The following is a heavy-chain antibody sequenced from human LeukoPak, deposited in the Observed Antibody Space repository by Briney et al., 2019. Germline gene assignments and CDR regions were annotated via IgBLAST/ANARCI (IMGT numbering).Heavy chain of an antibody. D-gene: IGHD6-6*01. CDR2: ISSNGGST. Sequence: GGSLRLSCAASGFTFSSYAMHWVRQAPGKGLEYVSAISSNGGSTYYANSVKGRFTISRDNSKNTLYLQMGSLRAEDTAVYYCARDFKYSSSGYYYYYMDVWGKGTTVTVSS. CDR3: ARDFKYSSSGYYYYYMDV. J-gene: IGHJ6*03. V-gene: IGHV3-64*01. CDR1: GFTFSSYA.